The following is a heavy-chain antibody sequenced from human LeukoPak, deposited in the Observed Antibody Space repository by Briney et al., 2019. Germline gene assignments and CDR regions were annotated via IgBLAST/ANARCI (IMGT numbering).Heavy chain of an antibody. J-gene: IGHJ3*02. D-gene: IGHD3-22*01. Sequence: GGSLRLSCAASGFTFSSYSMNWVRQARGKGLEWVSYISSSSSTIYYADSVKGRFTISRDNAKNSLYLQMNSLRAEDTAVYYCARSRNYYDSSGYLAFDIWGQGTMVTVSS. CDR1: GFTFSSYS. V-gene: IGHV3-48*01. CDR2: ISSSSSTI. CDR3: ARSRNYYDSSGYLAFDI.